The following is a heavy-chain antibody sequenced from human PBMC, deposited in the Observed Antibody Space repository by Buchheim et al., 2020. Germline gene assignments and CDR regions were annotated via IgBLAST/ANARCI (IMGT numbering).Heavy chain of an antibody. J-gene: IGHJ4*02. V-gene: IGHV4-61*01. CDR1: GSFVSGGSFY. Sequence: QVQLQESGPGLVKPSETLSLTCSVSGSFVSGGSFYWNWIRQPPGKGLEWIGYIYYNGHTNYNPSLKSRVTMSVDTSKNQFSLILSSVTAADTAVYYCARGVNSGDYYGVDYWGQGTL. CDR3: ARGVNSGDYYGVDY. CDR2: IYYNGHT. D-gene: IGHD5-12*01.